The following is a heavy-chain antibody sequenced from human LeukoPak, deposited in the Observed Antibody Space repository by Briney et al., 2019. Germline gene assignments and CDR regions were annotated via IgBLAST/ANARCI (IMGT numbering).Heavy chain of an antibody. CDR3: ARVGTIAAYSMDV. D-gene: IGHD6-13*01. J-gene: IGHJ6*02. CDR1: GGSFSGYY. CDR2: INHSGST. V-gene: IGHV4-34*01. Sequence: SETLSLTCAVYGGSFSGYYWSWIRQPPGKGLEWIGEINHSGSTNYNPSLKSRVTISVDTSKNQFSLKLSSVTAADTAVYYGARVGTIAAYSMDVWGQGTTVTVSS.